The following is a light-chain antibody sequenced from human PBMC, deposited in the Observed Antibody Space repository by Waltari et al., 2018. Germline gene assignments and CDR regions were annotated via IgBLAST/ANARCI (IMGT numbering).Light chain of an antibody. CDR2: WAS. CDR1: QSVLYSSNNKAY. CDR3: QQYHSFPYT. V-gene: IGKV4-1*01. Sequence: DIVMTQSPDSLAVSLGERATINCKSGQSVLYSSNNKAYLAWYQQKQGQPPKLLFYWASTRESGVPDRFSGSGSGTDFTLTISSLQAEDVAVYYCQQYHSFPYTFGQGTKLEIK. J-gene: IGKJ2*01.